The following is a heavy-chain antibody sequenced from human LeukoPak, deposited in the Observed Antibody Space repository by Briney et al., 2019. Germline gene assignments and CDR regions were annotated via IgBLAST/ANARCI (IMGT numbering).Heavy chain of an antibody. V-gene: IGHV1-8*01. CDR3: ASMKYYYDSSGYYRDY. J-gene: IGHJ4*02. CDR2: MNPNSGNT. D-gene: IGHD3-22*01. Sequence: ASVKVSCKASGYTFTSYDINWVRQATGQGPEWMGWMNPNSGNTGYAQKFQGRVTMTRNTSISTAYMELSSLRSEDTAVYYCASMKYYYDSSGYYRDYWGQGTLVTVSS. CDR1: GYTFTSYD.